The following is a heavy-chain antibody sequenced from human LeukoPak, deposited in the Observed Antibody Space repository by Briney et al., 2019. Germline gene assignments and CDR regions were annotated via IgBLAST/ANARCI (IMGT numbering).Heavy chain of an antibody. CDR2: INTKTGNP. CDR1: GYTSIRYV. J-gene: IGHJ4*02. D-gene: IGHD3-9*01. Sequence: ASVKVSCKASGYTSIRYVMNWVRQAPGQGLEWMGWINTKTGNPTYAQGFTGRFVFSLDTSVTTAYLQISSLRAEDTAVYYCASQYYDILTGYHTNDFWGQGTLVTVSS. CDR3: ASQYYDILTGYHTNDF. V-gene: IGHV7-4-1*02.